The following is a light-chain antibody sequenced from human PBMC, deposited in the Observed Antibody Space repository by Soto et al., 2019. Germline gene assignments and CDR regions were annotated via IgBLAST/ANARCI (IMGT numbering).Light chain of an antibody. CDR3: QQYMSSVT. Sequence: EIVLTKSPGSLSLSPGQRATLSCRARQSVDTTFFAWYQKKPGQAPRLLIQGASKRATGIPDRFSGSGSGTDFTLIISRLEPEDFAVYYCQQYMSSVTFGQGTKVEIK. CDR2: GAS. J-gene: IGKJ1*01. CDR1: QSVDTTF. V-gene: IGKV3-20*01.